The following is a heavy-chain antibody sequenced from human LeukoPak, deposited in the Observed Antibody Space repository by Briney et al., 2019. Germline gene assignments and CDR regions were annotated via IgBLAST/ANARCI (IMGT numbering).Heavy chain of an antibody. CDR1: GFTFSSYG. CDR3: AKGTVASTRHDAFDI. D-gene: IGHD6-19*01. J-gene: IGHJ3*02. CDR2: IRYDGSNK. Sequence: GGSLRLSCAASGFTFSSYGMHWVRQAPGKGLEWVAFIRYDGSNKYYADSVKGRFTISRDNAKNSLYLQMNSLKTEDTALYYCAKGTVASTRHDAFDIWGQGTMVTVSS. V-gene: IGHV3-30*02.